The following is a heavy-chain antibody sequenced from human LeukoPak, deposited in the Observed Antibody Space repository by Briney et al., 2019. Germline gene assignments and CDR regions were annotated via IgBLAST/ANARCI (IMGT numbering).Heavy chain of an antibody. D-gene: IGHD6-6*01. CDR2: ISSNGGST. CDR1: GFTFSSYG. V-gene: IGHV3-64*01. J-gene: IGHJ3*02. Sequence: PGRSLRLSCAASGFTFSSYGMHWVRQAPGKGLEYVSAISSNGGSTYYANSVKGRFTISRDNSKNTLYLQMGSLRAEDMAVYYCARWVSSSYDAFDIWGQGTMVTVSS. CDR3: ARWVSSSYDAFDI.